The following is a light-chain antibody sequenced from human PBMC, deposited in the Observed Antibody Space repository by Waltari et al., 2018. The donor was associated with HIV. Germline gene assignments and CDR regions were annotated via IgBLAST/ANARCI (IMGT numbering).Light chain of an antibody. CDR3: CSYGGTYNV. Sequence: QSALTQPRSVSGSPGQSVTISCTGTSSDVCGYNSVSGYQQHPGKAPKLLIYEVSKWPSRVPDRFSGSKSGNTASLTISGLRADDEADYYCCSYGGTYNVFGTGTKVTIL. V-gene: IGLV2-11*01. J-gene: IGLJ1*01. CDR2: EVS. CDR1: SSDVCGYNS.